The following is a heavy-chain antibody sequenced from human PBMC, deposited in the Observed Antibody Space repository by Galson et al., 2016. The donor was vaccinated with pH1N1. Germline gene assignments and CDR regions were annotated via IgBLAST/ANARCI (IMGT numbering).Heavy chain of an antibody. J-gene: IGHJ3*02. CDR2: ISSHGGST. V-gene: IGHV3-64*01. D-gene: IGHD3-22*01. CDR1: GFIFSSYA. Sequence: SLRLSCAASGFIFSSYAMHWVRQAPGKGLEYVSAISSHGGSTYYANSVKGRFTISRDNSKNTLYLQMGSLRAEDMAVYYCARERADYYDTDAFDIWGQGTMVTVSS. CDR3: ARERADYYDTDAFDI.